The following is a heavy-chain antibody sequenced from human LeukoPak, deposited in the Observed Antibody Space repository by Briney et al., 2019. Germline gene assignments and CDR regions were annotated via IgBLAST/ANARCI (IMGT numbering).Heavy chain of an antibody. CDR3: ARDEGDGYNSVWYYFDY. J-gene: IGHJ4*02. CDR1: GFTFSSYG. V-gene: IGHV3-33*01. Sequence: GGSLRLSCAASGFTFSSYGMHWVRQAPGKGLEWVAVIWYDGSNKYYADSVKGRFTISRDNSKNTLYLQMNSLRAEDTAVYYCARDEGDGYNSVWYYFDYWGQGTLVTVSS. CDR2: IWYDGSNK. D-gene: IGHD5-24*01.